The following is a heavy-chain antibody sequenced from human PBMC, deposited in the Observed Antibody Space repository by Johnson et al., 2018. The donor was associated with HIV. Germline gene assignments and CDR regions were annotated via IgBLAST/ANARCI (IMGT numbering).Heavy chain of an antibody. CDR1: GFTFSSYW. CDR2: INSDGSST. V-gene: IGHV3-74*02. CDR3: SRGLGEGLVIPGPYGYDI. J-gene: IGHJ3*02. Sequence: VQLVESGGGLVQPGGSLRLSCAASGFTFSSYWMHWVRQAPGQGLVWVSRINSDGSSTSYAASVKGRFTISRDNAKNTLYLQINSLRAEDTAVYYWSRGLGEGLVIPGPYGYDIWGQGTMVTVSS. D-gene: IGHD6-19*01.